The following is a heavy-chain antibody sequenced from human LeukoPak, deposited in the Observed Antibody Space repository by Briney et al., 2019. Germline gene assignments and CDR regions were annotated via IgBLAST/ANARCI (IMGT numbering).Heavy chain of an antibody. CDR1: GGSISGYH. D-gene: IGHD2-15*01. CDR2: IFYTGNT. V-gene: IGHV4-59*08. Sequence: PSETLSLTCTVTGGSISGYHWNWIRQSPGKGLEWISHIFYTGNTDYNPSLKSRVTISINTSKNEISLILRSVTAADTAVYYCARKTYCSGGRCYGENWFDPWGQGILVTVSS. J-gene: IGHJ5*02. CDR3: ARKTYCSGGRCYGENWFDP.